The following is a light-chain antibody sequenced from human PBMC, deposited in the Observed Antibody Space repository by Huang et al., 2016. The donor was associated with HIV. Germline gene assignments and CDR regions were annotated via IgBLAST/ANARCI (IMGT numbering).Light chain of an antibody. CDR3: QQYNDWSAVT. CDR2: EAS. J-gene: IGKJ4*01. CDR1: QNIGGS. V-gene: IGKV3-15*01. Sequence: EIVMTQSPAILSVSPGERATLSCRASQNIGGSLAWYQKKSGQAPRRLIYEASTRATGIPARFSGSGSGADFTLTISSLQSEDFAVYYCQQYNDWSAVTFGGGTKVEI.